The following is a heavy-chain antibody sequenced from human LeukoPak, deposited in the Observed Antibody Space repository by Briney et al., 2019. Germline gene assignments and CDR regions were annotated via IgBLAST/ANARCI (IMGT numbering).Heavy chain of an antibody. CDR1: GGSFSGFH. CDR2: INHSGST. CDR3: ARGRDDYNFAY. J-gene: IGHJ4*02. D-gene: IGHD5-24*01. V-gene: IGHV4-34*01. Sequence: PSETLSLTCAVYGGSFSGFHWTWIRHPPGKGVEWIGEINHSGSTNYNPSLRSRVTISVDTSKKQFSLKLFSVTAADTAVYYCARGRDDYNFAYWGQGTLVTVSS.